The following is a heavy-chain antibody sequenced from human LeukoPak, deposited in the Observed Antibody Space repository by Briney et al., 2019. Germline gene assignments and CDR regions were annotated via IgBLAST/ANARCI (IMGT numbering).Heavy chain of an antibody. CDR2: IYPGDSDT. CDR3: ARRGAGSSFAFDI. CDR1: GYRFTSYW. J-gene: IGHJ3*02. Sequence: GESLKISCKGSGYRFTSYWIGWVRQMPGKGPEWMGIIYPGDSDTRYSPSFQGQVTISADKSISTAYLQWSSLKASDTAMYYCARRGAGSSFAFDIWGQGTMVTVSS. V-gene: IGHV5-51*01. D-gene: IGHD6-13*01.